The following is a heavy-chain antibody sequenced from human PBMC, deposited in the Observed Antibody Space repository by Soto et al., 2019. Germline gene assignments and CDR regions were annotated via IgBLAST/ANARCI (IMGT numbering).Heavy chain of an antibody. CDR3: AREAYSSGLNWFDP. V-gene: IGHV3-48*02. J-gene: IGHJ5*02. CDR2: ISSSSSTI. CDR1: GFTFSSYS. D-gene: IGHD6-19*01. Sequence: EVQLVESGGGLVQTGGSLRLSCAASGFTFSSYSMNWVRQAPGKGLEWVSYISSSSSTIYYADSVKGRFTISRDNAKNSLYLQMNSLRDEDTAVYYCAREAYSSGLNWFDPWGQGTLVTVSS.